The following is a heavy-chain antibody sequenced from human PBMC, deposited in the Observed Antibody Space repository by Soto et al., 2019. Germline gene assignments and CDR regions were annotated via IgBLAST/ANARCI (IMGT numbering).Heavy chain of an antibody. J-gene: IGHJ5*02. CDR3: ARRTGHCSGWFDP. D-gene: IGHD2-21*01. Sequence: QVQLQESGPGLVKPSESLSLTCTVSGGSISGYYWSWFRQPPGQGLEWIGYIYYSGTTYYNPSLKSRVTISVDTSKNQFSLKLTSVTAADTAVYYCARRTGHCSGWFDPWGQGTLVTVSS. CDR2: IYYSGTT. CDR1: GGSISGYY. V-gene: IGHV4-59*01.